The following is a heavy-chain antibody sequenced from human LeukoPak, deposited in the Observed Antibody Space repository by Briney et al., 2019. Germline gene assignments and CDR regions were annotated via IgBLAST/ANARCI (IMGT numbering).Heavy chain of an antibody. CDR3: ARLVKGGAYGLGV. Sequence: PGESLKISCKGSGYSFANYWIGWVRQMPGKGLEWMGIVYPGDSETRYSPSFQGQVTISADKSISTAYLQWSSLKASDTAMYYCARLVKGGAYGLGVWGQGTTVTVSS. V-gene: IGHV5-51*01. CDR2: VYPGDSET. J-gene: IGHJ6*02. D-gene: IGHD3-9*01. CDR1: GYSFANYW.